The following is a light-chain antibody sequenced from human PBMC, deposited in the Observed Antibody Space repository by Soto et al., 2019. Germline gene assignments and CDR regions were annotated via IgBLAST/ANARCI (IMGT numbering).Light chain of an antibody. CDR3: QQCNNWPFS. CDR1: QGVTTN. J-gene: IGKJ5*01. CDR2: DVS. V-gene: IGKV3D-15*01. Sequence: EIVMTQSPATQSVSPGERATLSCRAGQGVTTNFAWYQQKSGQSPRLLIYDVSIGATGVPARFSATGSETDFNLTISGLQSEDSAVYFCQQCNNWPFSFGQGTRLEIK.